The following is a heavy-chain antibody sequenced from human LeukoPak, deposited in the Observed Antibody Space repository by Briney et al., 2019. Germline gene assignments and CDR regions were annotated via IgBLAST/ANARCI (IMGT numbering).Heavy chain of an antibody. J-gene: IGHJ5*02. CDR3: ARDRASITMVRGVSWFDP. V-gene: IGHV3-48*01. Sequence: GSLRLSCAASGFTFSSYSMNWVRQSPGKGLEWVSYISSSSSTIYYADSVKGRFTISRDNAKNSLYLQMNSLRAEDTAVYYCARDRASITMVRGVSWFDPWGQGTLVTVSS. CDR1: GFTFSSYS. D-gene: IGHD3-10*01. CDR2: ISSSSSTI.